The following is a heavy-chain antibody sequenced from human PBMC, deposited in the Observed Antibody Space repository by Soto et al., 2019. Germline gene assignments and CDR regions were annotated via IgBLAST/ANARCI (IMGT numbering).Heavy chain of an antibody. CDR1: GFTFKGYY. Sequence: QIQLVQSGAEVKKPGASVKVSCKTSGFTFKGYYIYWVRQAPGQGLELMGWISTYNGITQYTESLQDRVTMTIETSASTAHLELRSLTSEDTAVYFCVRGYTYYSEWYFQYWGQGTLVIVSS. V-gene: IGHV1-18*01. CDR3: VRGYTYYSEWYFQY. J-gene: IGHJ4*02. D-gene: IGHD1-1*01. CDR2: ISTYNGIT.